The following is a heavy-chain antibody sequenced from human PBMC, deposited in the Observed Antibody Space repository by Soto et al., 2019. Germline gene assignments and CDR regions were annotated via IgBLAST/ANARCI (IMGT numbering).Heavy chain of an antibody. Sequence: GGSLRLSCAASGFTFSSYAMSWVRQAPGKGLEWVSAISGSGGSTYYADSVKGRFTISRDNSKNTLYLQMNSLRAEDTAVYYCAATVADDYGDYEYFQHWGQGTLVTVS. CDR2: ISGSGGST. CDR3: AATVADDYGDYEYFQH. D-gene: IGHD4-17*01. CDR1: GFTFSSYA. V-gene: IGHV3-23*01. J-gene: IGHJ1*01.